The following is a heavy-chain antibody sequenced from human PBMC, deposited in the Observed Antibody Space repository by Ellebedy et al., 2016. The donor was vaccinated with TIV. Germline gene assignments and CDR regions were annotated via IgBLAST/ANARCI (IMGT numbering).Heavy chain of an antibody. CDR2: ISAYNGNT. V-gene: IGHV1-18*01. Sequence: ASVKVSXXASGYTFTSYGISWVRQAPGQGLEWMGWISAYNGNTNYAQKLQGRVTMTTDTSTSTAYMELRSLRSDDTAVYYCARGKVWYCSSTSCYPGDAFDIWGQGTMVTVSS. J-gene: IGHJ3*02. CDR1: GYTFTSYG. D-gene: IGHD2-2*01. CDR3: ARGKVWYCSSTSCYPGDAFDI.